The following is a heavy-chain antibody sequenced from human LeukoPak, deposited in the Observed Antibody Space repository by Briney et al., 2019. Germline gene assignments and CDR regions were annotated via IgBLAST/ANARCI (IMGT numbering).Heavy chain of an antibody. V-gene: IGHV3-74*01. CDR3: TRQAHSSWFP. Sequence: PGGSLRLSCAASGFTFSRNWMHWVRQAPGKGLVWVSRINSDGSSTRYADSVKGRFTISRDNAKNTLYLQMNSLRAEDTAVYYCTRQAHSSWFPWGQGTLVTVSS. CDR2: INSDGSST. CDR1: GFTFSRNW. J-gene: IGHJ5*02. D-gene: IGHD6-13*01.